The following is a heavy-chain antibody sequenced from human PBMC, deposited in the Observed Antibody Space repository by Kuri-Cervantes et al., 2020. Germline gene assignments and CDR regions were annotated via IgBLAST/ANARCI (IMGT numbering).Heavy chain of an antibody. D-gene: IGHD1-26*01. CDR1: GYSFTSYW. Sequence: SLKISCKGSGYSFTSYWIGRVRQMPGKGLEWVSGISWNSGSIGYADSVKGRFTISRDNAKNSLYLQMNSLRAEDTALYYCAKGYGWGLSPGDYWGQGTLVTVSS. CDR3: AKGYGWGLSPGDY. CDR2: ISWNSGSI. J-gene: IGHJ4*02. V-gene: IGHV3-9*01.